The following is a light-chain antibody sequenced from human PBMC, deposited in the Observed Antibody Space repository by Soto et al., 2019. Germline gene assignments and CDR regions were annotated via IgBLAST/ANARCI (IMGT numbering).Light chain of an antibody. CDR2: SNN. CDR1: SSNIGSNT. J-gene: IGLJ1*01. CDR3: AAWDDSLIYV. V-gene: IGLV1-44*01. Sequence: QSVLXQPPSASGTPGQRVTISCSGSSSNIGSNTVNWYQHLPGTAPKLLIYSNNQRPSGVPDRFSGSKSGTSASLAISGLQSEDEADYYCAAWDDSLIYVFGTGTKVTVL.